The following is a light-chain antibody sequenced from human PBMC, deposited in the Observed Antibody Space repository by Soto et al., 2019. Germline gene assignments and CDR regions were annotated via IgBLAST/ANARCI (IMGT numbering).Light chain of an antibody. CDR1: SSNIGAGYD. Sequence: QSVLTQPPSVSGAPGQSVTISCTGSSSNIGAGYDVHWYQQLPGTDPKLLIYGNSNRPSGVPDRFSGSKSGTSASLAITGLQAEDEADYYCQSYDSSLSVVVFGGGTKVTVL. CDR3: QSYDSSLSVVV. V-gene: IGLV1-40*01. CDR2: GNS. J-gene: IGLJ2*01.